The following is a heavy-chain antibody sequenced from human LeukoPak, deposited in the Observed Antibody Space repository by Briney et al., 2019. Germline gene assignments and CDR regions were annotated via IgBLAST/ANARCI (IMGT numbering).Heavy chain of an antibody. D-gene: IGHD2-21*02. CDR2: ISYDAKFR. V-gene: IGHV3-30*15. CDR3: ARGRVVPATRLDY. Sequence: GGSLRFSCAASGFTFSNYAMHWVRQAPGKGLEWVAVISYDAKFRFYADSMKGRFTISRDNSKDTLYLQLSSLRLNDTAVYFCARGRVVPATRLDYWGRGTLVTVSS. J-gene: IGHJ4*02. CDR1: GFTFSNYA.